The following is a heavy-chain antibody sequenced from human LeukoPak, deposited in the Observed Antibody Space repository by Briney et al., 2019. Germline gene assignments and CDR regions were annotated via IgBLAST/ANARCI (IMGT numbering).Heavy chain of an antibody. D-gene: IGHD3-3*01. V-gene: IGHV1-69*05. J-gene: IGHJ4*02. Sequence: ASVKVSCKASGGTFSSYAISRVRQAPGQGLEWMGGIIPIFGTANYAQKFQGRVTITTDESTSTAYMELSSLRSEDTAVYYCARASWSGYYSIDYWGQGTLVTVSS. CDR3: ARASWSGYYSIDY. CDR2: IIPIFGTA. CDR1: GGTFSSYA.